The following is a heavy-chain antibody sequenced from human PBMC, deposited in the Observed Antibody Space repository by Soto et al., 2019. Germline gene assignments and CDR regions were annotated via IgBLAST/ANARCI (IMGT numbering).Heavy chain of an antibody. CDR2: IYYSGST. V-gene: IGHV4-31*03. CDR1: GGSISSGGYY. Sequence: QVQLQESGPGLVKPSQTLSLTCTVSGGSISSGGYYWSWIRQHPGKGLEWIGYIYYSGSTYYNPSLKSRVTISVDTSKNQFSLKLSSVTAADTAVYYCARAGIVVPAAIPYYYYYGMDVWGQGTTVTVS. J-gene: IGHJ6*02. CDR3: ARAGIVVPAAIPYYYYYGMDV. D-gene: IGHD2-2*01.